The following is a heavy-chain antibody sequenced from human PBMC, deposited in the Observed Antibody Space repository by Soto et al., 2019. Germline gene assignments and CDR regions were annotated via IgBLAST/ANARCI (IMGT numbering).Heavy chain of an antibody. D-gene: IGHD3-10*01. J-gene: IGHJ2*01. CDR3: ARGGPGDWYFDL. V-gene: IGHV4-34*01. Sequence: SETLSLTCAVYGGSFSGYYWSWIRQPPGKGLEWIGEINHSGSTNYNPSLKSRVTISVDTSKNQFSLKLSSVTAADTAVYYCARGGPGDWYFDLWGRGTLVTVSS. CDR2: INHSGST. CDR1: GGSFSGYY.